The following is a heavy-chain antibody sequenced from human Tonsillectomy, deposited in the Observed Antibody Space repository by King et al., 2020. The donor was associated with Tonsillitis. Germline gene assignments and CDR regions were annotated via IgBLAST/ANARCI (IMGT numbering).Heavy chain of an antibody. CDR2: IIPIFGTA. J-gene: IGHJ6*02. Sequence: QLVQSGAEVKKPGSSVKVSCKASGGTFSSYAISWVRQAPGQGLEWMGGIIPIFGTANYAQKFQGRVTITADESTSTAYMELSSLRSEDTAVYYCARDRIVVVVAATPYYGMDVWGQGTTVTVSS. V-gene: IGHV1-69*01. D-gene: IGHD2-15*01. CDR1: GGTFSSYA. CDR3: ARDRIVVVVAATPYYGMDV.